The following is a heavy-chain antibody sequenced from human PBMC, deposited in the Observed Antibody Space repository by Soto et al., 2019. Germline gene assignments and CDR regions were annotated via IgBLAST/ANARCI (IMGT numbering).Heavy chain of an antibody. J-gene: IGHJ4*02. D-gene: IGHD1-26*01. CDR2: ISGSGGDT. Sequence: EVQLLESGGNLVQPGGSLRLSCAASGLIFSDYAMSWVRQAPGKGLECVACISGSGGDTFYADSVKGRFTISRENSKNTLSLHMNSLRVDDTAVYFCAKDRFGIVGPVDYWGQGTLVTVSS. CDR3: AKDRFGIVGPVDY. V-gene: IGHV3-23*01. CDR1: GLIFSDYA.